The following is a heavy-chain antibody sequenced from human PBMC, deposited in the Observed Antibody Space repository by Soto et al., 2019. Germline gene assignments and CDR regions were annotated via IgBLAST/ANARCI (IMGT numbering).Heavy chain of an antibody. CDR3: ARLFSGFGELGAYYYYYMDV. D-gene: IGHD3-10*01. Sequence: SETLSLTCTVSGGSISSSSYYWGWIRQPPGKGLEWIGSIYYSGSTYYNPSLKSRVNISVDTSKNQFSLKLSSVTAADKAVYYFARLFSGFGELGAYYYYYMDVWGKGTTVTVSS. J-gene: IGHJ6*03. CDR1: GGSISSSSYY. CDR2: IYYSGST. V-gene: IGHV4-39*01.